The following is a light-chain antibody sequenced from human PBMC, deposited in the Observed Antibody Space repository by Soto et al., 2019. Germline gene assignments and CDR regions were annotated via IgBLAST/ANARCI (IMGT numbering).Light chain of an antibody. Sequence: DIQITQSPSSLSASVGDRVTITCRASQSISSHLNWYQHKPGRPPRLLIFASYILEGGVPSRFSGCGSDTYFTLTIDSLQPEDVATYYCQHSYITPRYTFGQGTKVEI. CDR1: QSISSH. V-gene: IGKV1-39*01. CDR3: QHSYITPRYT. CDR2: ASY. J-gene: IGKJ2*01.